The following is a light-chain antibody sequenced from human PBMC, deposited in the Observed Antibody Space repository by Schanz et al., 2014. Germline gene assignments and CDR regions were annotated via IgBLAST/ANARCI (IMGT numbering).Light chain of an antibody. CDR1: QSVASN. Sequence: IVMTQSPATLSVSPGERVTLSCRASQSVASNLAWYQHKTGQAPRLLIYAGSKRATGIPARFSGSGSRTDFTLTISRLEPEDFAMYYCQQYGSSFWTFGQGTKVEIK. J-gene: IGKJ1*01. CDR2: AGS. CDR3: QQYGSSFWT. V-gene: IGKV3-15*01.